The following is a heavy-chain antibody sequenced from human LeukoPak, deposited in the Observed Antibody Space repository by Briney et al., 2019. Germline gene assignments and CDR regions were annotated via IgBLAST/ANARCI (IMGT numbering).Heavy chain of an antibody. CDR2: IYYSGST. D-gene: IGHD1-1*01. CDR3: AREGTSGTHLNWFDP. CDR1: GGSISSGGYY. J-gene: IGHJ5*02. Sequence: PSQTLSLTCTVSGGSISSGGYYWSWIRQHPGKGLGWIGYIYYSGSTYSNPSLKSRVTLSVATSKNQFSLKLSSVTAADTAVYYCAREGTSGTHLNWFDPWGQGTLVTVSS. V-gene: IGHV4-31*03.